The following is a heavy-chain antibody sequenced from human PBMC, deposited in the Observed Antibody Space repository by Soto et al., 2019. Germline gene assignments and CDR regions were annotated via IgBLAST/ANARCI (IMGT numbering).Heavy chain of an antibody. CDR1: GFAFNTFS. D-gene: IGHD2-2*01. J-gene: IGHJ6*03. V-gene: IGHV3-21*04. Sequence: EVHLVESGGGLVKPGGSLRLSCTASGFAFNTFSMNWVRQAPGKGLEWVSSINEDSTYIYYADSLRGRITISRDNAKDSLFLQMNSLRADDTGVYYCAKALRPSLNFFYYMDVWGRGTSVTVSS. CDR2: INEDSTYI. CDR3: AKALRPSLNFFYYMDV.